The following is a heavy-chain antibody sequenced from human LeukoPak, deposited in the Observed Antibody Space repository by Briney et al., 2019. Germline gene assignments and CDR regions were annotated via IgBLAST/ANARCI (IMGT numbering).Heavy chain of an antibody. D-gene: IGHD4-11*01. J-gene: IGHJ4*02. CDR3: ARVSNYGLR. Sequence: SETLSLTCTVSGGSISSYYWRWVRQPPGKGLEWIGYIYYSGSTNYNPSLKSRVTISVDTSKNQFSLKLSSVTAADTAVYYCARVSNYGLRWGQGTLVTVSS. V-gene: IGHV4-59*08. CDR2: IYYSGST. CDR1: GGSISSYY.